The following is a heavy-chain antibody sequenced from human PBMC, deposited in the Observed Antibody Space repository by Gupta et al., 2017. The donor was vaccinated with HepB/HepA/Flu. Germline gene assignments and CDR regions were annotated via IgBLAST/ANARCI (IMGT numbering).Heavy chain of an antibody. CDR1: GGTFSGYN. CDR2: IHHSGGT. Sequence: QVQLQQWGAGLLKPSETLSLTCAVYGGTFSGYNWAWHRPSPGQSLEWIGEIHHSGGTKYEPSPKSRVIISVDPSKTQFSLNLSSVTAADTAMYYCASCCWGYPFDYWDQGTLVTVSS. J-gene: IGHJ4*02. D-gene: IGHD3-16*01. CDR3: ASCCWGYPFDY. V-gene: IGHV4-34*01.